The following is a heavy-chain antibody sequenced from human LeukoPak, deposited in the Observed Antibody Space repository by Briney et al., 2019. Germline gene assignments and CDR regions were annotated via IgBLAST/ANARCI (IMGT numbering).Heavy chain of an antibody. V-gene: IGHV3-30*04. CDR2: ISYDGSNK. D-gene: IGHD6-19*01. CDR1: GFTFSSYA. Sequence: PGGSLRLSCAASGFTFSSYAMHWVRQAPGKGLEWVAVISYDGSNKYYADSVKGRFTISRDNSQNTLYLQMNSLRTEDTAVYYCAKVRWDNSGWYYLDYWGQGTLVTVSS. J-gene: IGHJ4*02. CDR3: AKVRWDNSGWYYLDY.